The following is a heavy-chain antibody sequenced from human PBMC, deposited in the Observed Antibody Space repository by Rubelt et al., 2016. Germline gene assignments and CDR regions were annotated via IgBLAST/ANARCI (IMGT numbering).Heavy chain of an antibody. CDR3: ARNSIGWSQMDY. J-gene: IGHJ4*02. D-gene: IGHD6-19*01. CDR2: ISHSGST. V-gene: IGHV4-4*02. Sequence: SLTCAVSGGSINDNNWWSWVRQPPGKGLEWIGEISHSGSTSYNPSLQSRVTISMDKSMHHFSLRLSSVTAADTAVYYCARNSIGWSQMDYWVQGTQVTVSS. CDR1: GGSINDNNW.